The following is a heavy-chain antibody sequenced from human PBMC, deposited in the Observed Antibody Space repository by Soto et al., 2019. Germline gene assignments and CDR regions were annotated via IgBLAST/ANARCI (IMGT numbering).Heavy chain of an antibody. V-gene: IGHV4-31*03. CDR3: ARDKGAMSGVDV. Sequence: SETLSLTCTVSGGSISSGGYYWSWIRQHPGKGLEWIGYIYYSGSTYYNPSLKSRVTISVDTSKNQFSLKLSSVTAADTAVYYCARDKGAMSGVDVWGQGTTVTVSS. CDR2: IYYSGST. CDR1: GGSISSGGYY. D-gene: IGHD2-2*01. J-gene: IGHJ6*02.